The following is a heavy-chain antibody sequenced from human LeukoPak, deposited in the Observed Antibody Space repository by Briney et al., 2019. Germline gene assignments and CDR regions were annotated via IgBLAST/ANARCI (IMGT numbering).Heavy chain of an antibody. CDR2: ITWNAGSS. Sequence: PGGSLRLSCAASGFTFKNYAMHWVRQPPGKGLEWVSVITWNAGSSYYADSVKGRFSISRDNSKDFLFLEMNSVRAEDTAFYYCARGDYTFLFDLWGQGTLVTVSS. CDR1: GFTFKNYA. J-gene: IGHJ4*02. V-gene: IGHV3-43D*03. CDR3: ARGDYTFLFDL. D-gene: IGHD4-11*01.